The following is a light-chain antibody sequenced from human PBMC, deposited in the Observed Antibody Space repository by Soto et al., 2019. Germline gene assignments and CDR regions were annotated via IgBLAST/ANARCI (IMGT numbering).Light chain of an antibody. CDR1: QSVGHSY. J-gene: IGKJ1*01. Sequence: EIVLTQSPGTLSLSPGERATLSCRASQSVGHSYLAWYQQKPGQAPRLLIYGASSRATGIPDRFSCSGSGTDFTLTISRLEPEDFAVYPCQQYDTSPGTFGQGTNVEFK. CDR2: GAS. CDR3: QQYDTSPGT. V-gene: IGKV3-20*01.